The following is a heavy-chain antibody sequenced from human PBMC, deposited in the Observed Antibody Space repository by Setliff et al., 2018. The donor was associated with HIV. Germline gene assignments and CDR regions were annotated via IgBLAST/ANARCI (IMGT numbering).Heavy chain of an antibody. CDR3: ATSDYGGNSGHFQH. CDR1: GYKFTKYW. D-gene: IGHD4-17*01. Sequence: GEFLKISCKGSGYKFTKYWIGWVRQTPGKGLEWMGVIYPADSDSRVSPSLQGQVTISVDKSISTAYLRWSSLKASDSAIYYCATSDYGGNSGHFQHWGQGTLVTVSS. CDR2: IYPADSDS. V-gene: IGHV5-51*01. J-gene: IGHJ1*01.